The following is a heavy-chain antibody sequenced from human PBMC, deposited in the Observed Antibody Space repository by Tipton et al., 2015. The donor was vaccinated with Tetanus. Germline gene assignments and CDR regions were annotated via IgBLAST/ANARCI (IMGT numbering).Heavy chain of an antibody. CDR3: ARRGCRGGTCYISPNYGMDV. CDR2: ISDSGDST. D-gene: IGHD2-15*01. V-gene: IGHV3-23*01. J-gene: IGHJ6*02. CDR1: GFTFSTYD. Sequence: SLRLSCAASGFTFSTYDMSWVRQAPGKGLEWVSLISDSGDSTFYADSVKGRFTISRDNSRNTLYLQMNDLSREDTAVYYCARRGCRGGTCYISPNYGMDVWGQGTTVTVSS.